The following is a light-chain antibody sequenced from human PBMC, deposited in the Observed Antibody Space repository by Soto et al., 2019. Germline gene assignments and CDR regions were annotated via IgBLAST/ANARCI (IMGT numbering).Light chain of an antibody. J-gene: IGKJ4*01. CDR3: QQYYSTPLT. CDR1: QTVLYSSNNKNY. V-gene: IGKV4-1*01. Sequence: DIVMTQSPDSLAVSLGERATINCKSSQTVLYSSNNKNYLAWYQQKPGQPPKLLIYWASIRQSGVPDRFSGSGSGTDFTLTISSLHAEDVAVYYCQQYYSTPLTFVGGTKVELK. CDR2: WAS.